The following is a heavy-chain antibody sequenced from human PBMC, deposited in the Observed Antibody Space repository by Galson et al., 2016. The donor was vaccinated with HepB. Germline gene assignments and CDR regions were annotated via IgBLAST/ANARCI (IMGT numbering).Heavy chain of an antibody. CDR1: GYTFSTYW. Sequence: QSGAEVKKPGESLKISCKGSGYTFSTYWIGWVRQMPGKGLEWIGIISPGNSDTRYSPSLQGQVTIAADRSSSTAYLQLSSLKASDTAMYYCAALGLWEGLQFVPNFDYWGQGTLFPVSS. CDR3: AALGLWEGLQFVPNFDY. CDR2: ISPGNSDT. V-gene: IGHV5-51*01. J-gene: IGHJ4*02. D-gene: IGHD5-24*01.